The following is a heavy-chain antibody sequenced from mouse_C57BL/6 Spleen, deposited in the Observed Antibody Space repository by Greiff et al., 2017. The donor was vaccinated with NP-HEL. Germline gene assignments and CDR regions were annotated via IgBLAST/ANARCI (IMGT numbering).Heavy chain of an antibody. Sequence: QVQLQQSGAELVRPGASVKLSCKASGYTFTDYYINWVKQRPGQGLEWIARIYPGSGNTYYNEKFKGKATLTAEKSSSTAYMQLSSLTSEDSAVYFCARPYDGYYWYFDVWGTGTTVTVSS. V-gene: IGHV1-76*01. J-gene: IGHJ1*03. CDR2: IYPGSGNT. D-gene: IGHD2-3*01. CDR3: ARPYDGYYWYFDV. CDR1: GYTFTDYY.